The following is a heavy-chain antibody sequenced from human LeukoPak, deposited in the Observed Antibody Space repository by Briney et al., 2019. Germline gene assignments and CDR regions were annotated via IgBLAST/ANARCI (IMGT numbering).Heavy chain of an antibody. Sequence: SVKVSCKASGGTFSSYAISWVRQAPGQGLEWMGGIIPIFGTANYEQKFQGRVTITADGSTSTAYMELSSLRSEDTAVYYCARWRASGGYYYYYYMDVWGKGTTVTVSS. CDR1: GGTFSSYA. CDR2: IIPIFGTA. V-gene: IGHV1-69*13. J-gene: IGHJ6*03. D-gene: IGHD3-10*01. CDR3: ARWRASGGYYYYYYMDV.